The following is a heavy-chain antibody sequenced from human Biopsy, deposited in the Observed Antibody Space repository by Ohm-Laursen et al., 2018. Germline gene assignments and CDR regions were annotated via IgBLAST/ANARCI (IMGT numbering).Heavy chain of an antibody. Sequence: ASVKVSCKASGFTFTGYPVHWVRQAPGQGLEWMGWINAKTGDTNYAQKFQGRVTMTRDTSISTAYVDLSSLRSEDTAVYYCTRGGYYYDSLAYYYWFDPWGQGTLVTVSS. D-gene: IGHD3-22*01. J-gene: IGHJ5*02. V-gene: IGHV1-2*02. CDR1: GFTFTGYP. CDR3: TRGGYYYDSLAYYYWFDP. CDR2: INAKTGDT.